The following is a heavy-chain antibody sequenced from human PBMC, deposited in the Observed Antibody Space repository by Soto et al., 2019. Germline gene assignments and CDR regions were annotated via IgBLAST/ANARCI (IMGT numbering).Heavy chain of an antibody. Sequence: QVQLLQSGPEAKEPGASVTVSCKVSGYTFTHYGISWVRQDPGQGLEWMGWISGYNGNTNYAQKFQGRIAMTADTSTRTAYMELRGLRPDDTAVYYCARGYYESSGYSYDDFDHCGQGTMVTVSS. J-gene: IGHJ4*02. D-gene: IGHD3-22*01. CDR1: GYTFTHYG. V-gene: IGHV1-18*01. CDR2: ISGYNGNT. CDR3: ARGYYESSGYSYDDFDH.